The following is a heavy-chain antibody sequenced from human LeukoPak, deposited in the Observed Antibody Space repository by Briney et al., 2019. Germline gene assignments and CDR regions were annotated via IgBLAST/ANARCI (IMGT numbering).Heavy chain of an antibody. Sequence: PSETLSLTCAVSGGSISSSNWWSWVRQPPGKGLEWIGEIYHSGSTNYNPSLKSRVTISVDKSKNQFSLKLSSVTAADTAVYYCARVLYYDSSGYGYYFDYWGQGALVTVSS. CDR2: IYHSGST. D-gene: IGHD3-22*01. CDR3: ARVLYYDSSGYGYYFDY. V-gene: IGHV4-4*02. J-gene: IGHJ4*02. CDR1: GGSISSSNW.